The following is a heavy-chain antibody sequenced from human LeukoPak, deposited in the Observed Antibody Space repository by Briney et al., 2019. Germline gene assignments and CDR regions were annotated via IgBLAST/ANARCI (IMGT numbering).Heavy chain of an antibody. Sequence: SETLSLTCAVYGGSFSGYSWSWIRQPPGKGLEWIGEINHSGSTNYNPSLKSRVTISVDTSKNQFSLKLSSVTAADTAVYYCARASPLGLNWFDPWGQGTLVTVSS. CDR3: ARASPLGLNWFDP. J-gene: IGHJ5*02. D-gene: IGHD3/OR15-3a*01. V-gene: IGHV4-34*01. CDR1: GGSFSGYS. CDR2: INHSGST.